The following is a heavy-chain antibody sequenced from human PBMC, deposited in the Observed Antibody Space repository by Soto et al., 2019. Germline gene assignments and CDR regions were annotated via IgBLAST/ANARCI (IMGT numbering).Heavy chain of an antibody. J-gene: IGHJ6*02. CDR2: ISSSSSYI. V-gene: IGHV3-21*01. CDR3: ARVSLSYYGMDV. CDR1: GFTFSSYS. Sequence: PGGSLRLSXAASGFTFSSYSMNWVRQAPGKGLEWVSSISSSSSYIYYADSVKGRFTISRDNAKNSLYLQMNSLRAEDTAVYYCARVSLSYYGMDVWGQGTTVTVSS.